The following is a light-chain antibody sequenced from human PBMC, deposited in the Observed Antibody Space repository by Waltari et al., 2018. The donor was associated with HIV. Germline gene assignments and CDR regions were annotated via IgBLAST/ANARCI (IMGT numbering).Light chain of an antibody. CDR3: FSAVNKGGYGV. CDR2: DDT. CDR1: SLARKY. V-gene: IGLV3-10*01. Sequence: SYELTQPPSVSVSPGQTARITCSGDSLARKYAYWYRQRSGQAPVLVIYDDTKRPSGIPGRFSGSSSGTMASLTISGAQVEDEGDYHCFSAVNKGGYGVFGGGTKLTVL. J-gene: IGLJ2*01.